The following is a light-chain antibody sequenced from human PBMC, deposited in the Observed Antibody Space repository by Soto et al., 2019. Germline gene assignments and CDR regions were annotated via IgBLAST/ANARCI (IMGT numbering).Light chain of an antibody. CDR3: NSYTNSTTRLVV. V-gene: IGLV2-14*01. Sequence: QSALTQPASVSGSPGQSITISCTATSSDVGGYNYVSWYQQHPGKAPKLIIYDVSNRPSGVSNPFSGSKSGNTASLTISGLQAEDEAEYYCNSYTNSTTRLVVFGGGTKLTVL. CDR1: SSDVGGYNY. CDR2: DVS. J-gene: IGLJ2*01.